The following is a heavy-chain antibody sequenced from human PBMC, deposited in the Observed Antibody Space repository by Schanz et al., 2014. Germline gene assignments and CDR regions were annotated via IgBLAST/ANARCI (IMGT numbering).Heavy chain of an antibody. CDR1: GFSFSSYA. D-gene: IGHD5-12*01. Sequence: GQLVESGGGVVQPGKSLRLSCATSGFSFSSYAMGWVRQARGKGLEWVSAMNESHSTIYYADSVRGRFTISRDNAENTLFLQMNSLRAEDTAVYYCARKVVATIGGYYDNGGQGTLXIVSS. V-gene: IGHV3-23*04. J-gene: IGHJ4*02. CDR2: MNESHSTI. CDR3: ARKVVATIGGYYDN.